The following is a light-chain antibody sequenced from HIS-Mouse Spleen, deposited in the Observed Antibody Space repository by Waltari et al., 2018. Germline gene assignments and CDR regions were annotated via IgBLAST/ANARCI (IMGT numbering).Light chain of an antibody. CDR2: SNN. V-gene: IGLV1-44*01. Sequence: QSVLTQPPSASGTPGQRVTIPCSGSSSNIGSNTVNWSQQLPGTAPKLLIYSNNQRPSGVPDRFSGSKSGTSASLAISGLQSEDEADYYCAAWDDSLNGNYVFGTGTKVTVL. J-gene: IGLJ1*01. CDR1: SSNIGSNT. CDR3: AAWDDSLNGNYV.